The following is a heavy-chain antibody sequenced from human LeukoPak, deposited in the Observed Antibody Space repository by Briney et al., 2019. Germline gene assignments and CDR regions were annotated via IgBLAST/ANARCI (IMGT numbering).Heavy chain of an antibody. CDR1: GYTFTSYY. CDR3: ATESEMATIIP. D-gene: IGHD5-24*01. V-gene: IGHV1-46*01. CDR2: INPSGGST. Sequence: ASVKVSCKAYGYTFTSYYMHWVRQAHGQGLEWMGIINPSGGSTSYAQKFEGRVTMTRDTSTSTVYMELSSLISEDTAVYYCATESEMATIIPWGQGTLVTVSS. J-gene: IGHJ5*02.